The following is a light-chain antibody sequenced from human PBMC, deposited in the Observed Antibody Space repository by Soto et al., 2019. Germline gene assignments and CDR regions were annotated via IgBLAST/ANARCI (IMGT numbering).Light chain of an antibody. CDR2: GVS. CDR1: QPVSSNF. V-gene: IGKV3-20*01. Sequence: ELVLTQSPGTLSLSQGESAALSCRASQPVSSNFLAWYQQKPGQAPRLLIYGVSSRASGIPDRFFGSGCGTDFTLTINRLEPEDFAVYYCQQYANSPITFGQGTRLEIK. CDR3: QQYANSPIT. J-gene: IGKJ5*01.